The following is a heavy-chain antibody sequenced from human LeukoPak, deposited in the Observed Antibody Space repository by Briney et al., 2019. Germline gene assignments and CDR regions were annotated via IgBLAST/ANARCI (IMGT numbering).Heavy chain of an antibody. CDR3: ARGISGSYVLPYYFDY. V-gene: IGHV4-38-2*02. D-gene: IGHD1-26*01. CDR1: GHSIINSYY. Sequence: SETLSLTCSVSGHSIINSYYWGWIRQPPGKGLEWIGSIYHTGSTYYNPSLKSRVTISVDTSKNQFSLKLSSVTAADTAVYYCARGISGSYVLPYYFDYWGQGTLVTVSS. J-gene: IGHJ4*02. CDR2: IYHTGST.